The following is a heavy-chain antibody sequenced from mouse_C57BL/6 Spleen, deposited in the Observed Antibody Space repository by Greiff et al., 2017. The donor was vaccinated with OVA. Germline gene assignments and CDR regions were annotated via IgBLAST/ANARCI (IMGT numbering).Heavy chain of an antibody. CDR3: ARDYGYDVGYYFDY. CDR2: IHPNSGST. J-gene: IGHJ2*01. D-gene: IGHD2-2*01. Sequence: VQLQQPGAELVKPGASVKLSCKASGYTFTSYWMHWVKQRPGQGLEWIGMIHPNSGSTNYNEKFKSKATLTVDKSSSTAYMQLSSLTSEDSAVYYCARDYGYDVGYYFDYWGQGTTLTVSS. V-gene: IGHV1-64*01. CDR1: GYTFTSYW.